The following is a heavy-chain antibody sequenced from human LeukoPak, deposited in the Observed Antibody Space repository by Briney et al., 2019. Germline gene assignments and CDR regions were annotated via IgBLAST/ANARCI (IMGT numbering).Heavy chain of an antibody. D-gene: IGHD6-13*01. J-gene: IGHJ4*02. CDR2: IRYDGSNK. CDR1: GFTFSSYG. V-gene: IGHV3-30*02. CDR3: AKGSDLSNGRYRHFDS. Sequence: AGGSLRLSCAASGFTFSSYGMHWVRQAPGKGLEWVAFIRYDGSNKYYADSVKGRFTISRDNSKNTLYLQLNSLRAEDTAVYYCAKGSDLSNGRYRHFDSWGQGTLVTVSS.